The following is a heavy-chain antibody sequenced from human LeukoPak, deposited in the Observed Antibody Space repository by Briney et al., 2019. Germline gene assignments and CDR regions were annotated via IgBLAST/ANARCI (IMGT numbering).Heavy chain of an antibody. Sequence: SEALSLTCTVSDGSISSHYWSWIRQPPGKGLEWIGYIYYSGSTSYNSSLKSRVTISVDTSKNQFSLKLSSVTAADTAVYYCARENITMVWHLFYYYYYGMDVWGQGTTVTVSS. CDR2: IYYSGST. D-gene: IGHD3-10*01. V-gene: IGHV4-59*11. J-gene: IGHJ6*02. CDR3: ARENITMVWHLFYYYYYGMDV. CDR1: DGSISSHY.